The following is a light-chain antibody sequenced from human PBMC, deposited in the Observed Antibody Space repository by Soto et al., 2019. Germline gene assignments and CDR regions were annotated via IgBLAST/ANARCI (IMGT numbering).Light chain of an antibody. Sequence: EIVLTQSPATLSLSPGERATLSCRASQSVSNFLAWYQQKPGQAPRLLIYHASNRATGIPARFSGSGSGTDFTLTISPLEPEDFAVYYCQQHINRLSFGGGTKVEIK. CDR1: QSVSNF. CDR3: QQHINRLS. J-gene: IGKJ4*01. V-gene: IGKV3-11*01. CDR2: HAS.